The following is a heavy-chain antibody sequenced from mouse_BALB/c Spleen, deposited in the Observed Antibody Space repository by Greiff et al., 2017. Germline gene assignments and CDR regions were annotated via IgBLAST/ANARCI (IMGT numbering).Heavy chain of an antibody. Sequence: QVQLQQSGAELARPGASVKISCKASGYTFTSYTMHWVKQRPGQGLEWIGYIIPSSGYTNYNQTFKDKATLTSDKSSNTTYMQLSSMTTEDSAVNYGAKEGPAAPFDYWGQGTTLTVSS. CDR2: IIPSSGYT. V-gene: IGHV1-4*01. CDR1: GYTFTSYT. D-gene: IGHD6-1*01. CDR3: AKEGPAAPFDY. J-gene: IGHJ2*01.